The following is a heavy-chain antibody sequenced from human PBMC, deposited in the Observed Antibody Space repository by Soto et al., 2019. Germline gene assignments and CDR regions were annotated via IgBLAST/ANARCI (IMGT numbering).Heavy chain of an antibody. CDR1: GYTFTSYG. J-gene: IGHJ6*02. CDR3: ARAVATVAGPYGMDV. CDR2: ISAYNGNT. V-gene: IGHV1-18*01. Sequence: ASGKVSCKASGYTFTSYGISWVRQAPAQGLEWMGWISAYNGNTNFAQKLQGRVTMTTDTSTSTAYMELRSLRSDDTAVYYCARAVATVAGPYGMDVCGPGTTVTVSS. D-gene: IGHD6-19*01.